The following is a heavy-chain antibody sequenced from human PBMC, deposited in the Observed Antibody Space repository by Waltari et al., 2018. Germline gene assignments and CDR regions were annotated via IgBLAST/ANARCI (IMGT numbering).Heavy chain of an antibody. CDR3: AKDPDYQLQDFDAFDI. D-gene: IGHD2-2*01. Sequence: EVQLVESGGGLVQPGRSLRLSCAASGFTFDDYAMHWVRQAPGKGLGRGSGISWNSGSIGYADCVKGRFTSSRDNAKNSLYLQMNSLRAEDTALYYCAKDPDYQLQDFDAFDIWGQGTMVTVSS. CDR1: GFTFDDYA. CDR2: ISWNSGSI. V-gene: IGHV3-9*01. J-gene: IGHJ3*02.